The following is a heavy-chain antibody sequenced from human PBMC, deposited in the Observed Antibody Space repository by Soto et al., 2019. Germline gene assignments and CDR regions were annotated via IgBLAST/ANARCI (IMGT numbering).Heavy chain of an antibody. J-gene: IGHJ6*03. CDR3: AKARTLHHGGGENYMDV. CDR2: ISGSGGST. V-gene: IGHV3-23*01. Sequence: EVQLLESGGGLVQPGGSLRLSCAASGFTFSSYAMSWARQAPGKWLEWVSPISGSGGSTYYADSVKGRFTISRDNSKNALYLQMTSLRAEDTAVYYCAKARTLHHGGGENYMDVWGKGTTVTVSS. CDR1: GFTFSSYA. D-gene: IGHD7-27*01.